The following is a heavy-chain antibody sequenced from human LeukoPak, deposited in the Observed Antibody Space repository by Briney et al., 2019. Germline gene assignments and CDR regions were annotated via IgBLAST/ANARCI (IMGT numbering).Heavy chain of an antibody. D-gene: IGHD3-22*01. CDR3: ATNYYDTSGIYPYYFDY. V-gene: IGHV3-74*01. Sequence: PGGSLRLSCAASGFTFSRYWMHWVRQAPGKGLVWVSRINGDGSSTSYADSVKGRFAISRDNVKNTPYLQMNSLRAEDTAVYYCATNYYDTSGIYPYYFDYWGQGTLVTVSS. CDR2: INGDGSST. CDR1: GFTFSRYW. J-gene: IGHJ4*02.